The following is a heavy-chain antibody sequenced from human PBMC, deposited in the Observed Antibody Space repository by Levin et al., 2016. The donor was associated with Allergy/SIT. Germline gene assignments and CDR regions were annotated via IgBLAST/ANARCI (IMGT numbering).Heavy chain of an antibody. CDR1: GFTFSSYA. CDR2: ISYDGSNK. Sequence: GESLKISCAASGFTFSSYAMHWVRQAPGKGLEWVAVISYDGSNKYYADSVKGRFTISRDNSKNTLYLQMNSLRAEDTAVYYCARGPIVVVTAIRQYNWFDPWGQGTLVTVSS. J-gene: IGHJ5*02. D-gene: IGHD2-21*02. CDR3: ARGPIVVVTAIRQYNWFDP. V-gene: IGHV3-30-3*01.